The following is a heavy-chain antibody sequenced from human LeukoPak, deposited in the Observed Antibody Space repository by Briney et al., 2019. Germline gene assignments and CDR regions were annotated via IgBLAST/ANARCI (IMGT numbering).Heavy chain of an antibody. D-gene: IGHD6-19*01. CDR2: ISTYNDNT. CDR1: GYTFTSYG. CDR3: AREMAVAGSGVIDS. Sequence: ASVKVSCKASGYTFTSYGLSWVRQAPGQGLEWMGWISTYNDNTHYAQKFQGRVTMTTDTSTNTAYMELRSLRSDDTAVDYCAREMAVAGSGVIDSWGQGTLVTVSS. J-gene: IGHJ4*02. V-gene: IGHV1-18*01.